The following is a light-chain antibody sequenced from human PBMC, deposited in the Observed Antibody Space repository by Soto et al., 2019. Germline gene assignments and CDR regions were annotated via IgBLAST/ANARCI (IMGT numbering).Light chain of an antibody. CDR1: SGDIGRYNY. J-gene: IGLJ3*02. V-gene: IGLV2-14*01. CDR3: ASYAITTTSGVV. Sequence: QSVLTQPASVSGSPGQSITISCTGTSGDIGRYNYVSWYQQHPGEAPKLFIYNVNNRPSGVSNRFSGSKSGNTASLTISGLQAEDEANYYCASYAITTTSGVVFGGGTKVTVL. CDR2: NVN.